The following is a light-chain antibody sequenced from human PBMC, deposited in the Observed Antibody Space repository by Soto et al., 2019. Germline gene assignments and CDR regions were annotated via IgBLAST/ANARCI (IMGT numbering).Light chain of an antibody. Sequence: EILLAQSPGTLCLSPGESATLSCRASQSVSSNYLAWYQRKPGQAPSLLIYGASKRDTGIADRFRGSGSGTDFTLIISRLEPEDFEVYWCQQYGSQLWTFGQGTKVDI. CDR2: GAS. CDR3: QQYGSQLWT. CDR1: QSVSSNY. J-gene: IGKJ1*01. V-gene: IGKV3-20*01.